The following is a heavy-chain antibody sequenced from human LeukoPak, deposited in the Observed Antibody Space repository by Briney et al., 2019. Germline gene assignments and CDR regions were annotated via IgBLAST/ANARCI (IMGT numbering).Heavy chain of an antibody. Sequence: PGGSLRLSCAASGFTFSSYSMNWVRQAPGKGLEWVSSISSSSSYIYYADSVKGRFTISRDNAKNSLYLQMNSLRAEDTAVYYCARDTGYDFWSGYPFGDAFDIWGQGTMVTVSS. V-gene: IGHV3-21*01. CDR3: ARDTGYDFWSGYPFGDAFDI. CDR2: ISSSSSYI. D-gene: IGHD3-3*01. CDR1: GFTFSSYS. J-gene: IGHJ3*02.